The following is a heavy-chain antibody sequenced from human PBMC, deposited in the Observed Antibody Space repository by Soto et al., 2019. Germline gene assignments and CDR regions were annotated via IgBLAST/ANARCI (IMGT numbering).Heavy chain of an antibody. D-gene: IGHD1-26*01. CDR2: ISSSSSYT. CDR1: GFTFSDYY. Sequence: GGSLRLSCAASGFTFSDYYMSWIRQAPGKGLEWVSYISSSSSYTNYADSVKGRFTISRDNAKNSLYLQMNSLRAEDTAVYYCARISVSGSYRDAFDIWGQGTMVTVSS. J-gene: IGHJ3*02. CDR3: ARISVSGSYRDAFDI. V-gene: IGHV3-11*06.